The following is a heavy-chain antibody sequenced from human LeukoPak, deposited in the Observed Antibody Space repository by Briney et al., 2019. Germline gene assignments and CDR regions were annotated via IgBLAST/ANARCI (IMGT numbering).Heavy chain of an antibody. CDR1: GYTFTGYY. CDR3: ARDAFGLYGSGTFDY. J-gene: IGHJ4*02. Sequence: ASVKVSCKASGYTFTGYYMHWVRQAPGQGLEWMGWINPNSGGTNYAQKFQGWVTMTRDASISTAYMELSRLRSDDTAVYYCARDAFGLYGSGTFDYWGQGTLVTVSP. D-gene: IGHD3-10*01. V-gene: IGHV1-2*04. CDR2: INPNSGGT.